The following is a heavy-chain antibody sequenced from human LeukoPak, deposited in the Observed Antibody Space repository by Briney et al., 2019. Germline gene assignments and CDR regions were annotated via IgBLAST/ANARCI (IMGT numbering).Heavy chain of an antibody. CDR2: ISGSAGST. V-gene: IGHV3-23*01. CDR3: VKAGVVVVPTATMAHFDY. J-gene: IGHJ4*02. CDR1: GFTFNIYA. D-gene: IGHD2-2*01. Sequence: PGGSLRLSCVASGFTFNIYAMSWVRQAPGKGLEWVSTISGSAGSTYSADSVKGRFTISRDNSKNTLYLQMNGLKVEDTAVYYCVKAGVVVVPTATMAHFDYWGQGTLVTVSS.